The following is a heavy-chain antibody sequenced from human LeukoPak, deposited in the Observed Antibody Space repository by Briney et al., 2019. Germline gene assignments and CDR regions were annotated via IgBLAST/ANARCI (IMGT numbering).Heavy chain of an antibody. CDR1: GYSFTSYW. J-gene: IGHJ5*02. CDR2: IYPGDSDT. V-gene: IGHV5-51*01. D-gene: IGHD1-14*01. CDR3: ARSRKPKLYNWFDP. Sequence: PGESLQISCKGSGYSFTSYWIGWVRPLPGKGLEWMGIIYPGDSDTRYSPSFQGQVTISADKSISTAYLQWSSLKASDTAMYYCARSRKPKLYNWFDPWGQGTLVTVSS.